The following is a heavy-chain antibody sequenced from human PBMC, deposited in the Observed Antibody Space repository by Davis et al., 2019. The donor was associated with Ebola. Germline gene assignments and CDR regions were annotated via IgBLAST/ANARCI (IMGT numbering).Heavy chain of an antibody. CDR2: ISSSSIYT. CDR1: GFTFSDYY. Sequence: GESLKISCAASGFTFSDYYMSWIRQAPGKGLEWVSYISSSSIYTNCADSVKGRFTISRDNAKNSLYLQMNSLRAEDTAVYYCARGYSSSWYYFDYWGQGTLVTVSS. V-gene: IGHV3-11*06. CDR3: ARGYSSSWYYFDY. J-gene: IGHJ4*02. D-gene: IGHD6-13*01.